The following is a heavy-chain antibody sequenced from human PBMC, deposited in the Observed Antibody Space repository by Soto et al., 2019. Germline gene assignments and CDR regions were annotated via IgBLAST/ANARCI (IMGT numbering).Heavy chain of an antibody. V-gene: IGHV4-4*07. J-gene: IGHJ5*02. CDR1: GGSISEKY. D-gene: IGHD6-13*01. CDR2: IFANGHT. Sequence: SETLSLTCIVSGGSISEKYWNWVRQPPGKGLEWIGLIFANGHTDYNPPLKSRVTMSVDASKNQFSLRLTSMTAADTAFYYCVASLAASGLNWLDPWGRGPLVTVYS. CDR3: VASLAASGLNWLDP.